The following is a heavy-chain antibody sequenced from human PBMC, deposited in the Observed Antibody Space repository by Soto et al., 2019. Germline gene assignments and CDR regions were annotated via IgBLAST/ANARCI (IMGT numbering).Heavy chain of an antibody. Sequence: SVKVSCKASGFTFTSSAMQWVRQARGQRLEWIGWIVVGSGNTNYAQKFQERVTITRDMSTSTAYMELSSLRSEDTAVYYCAADHSIAAAGLYYYYGMDVWGQGTTVTVSS. CDR3: AADHSIAAAGLYYYYGMDV. J-gene: IGHJ6*02. D-gene: IGHD6-13*01. V-gene: IGHV1-58*02. CDR1: GFTFTSSA. CDR2: IVVGSGNT.